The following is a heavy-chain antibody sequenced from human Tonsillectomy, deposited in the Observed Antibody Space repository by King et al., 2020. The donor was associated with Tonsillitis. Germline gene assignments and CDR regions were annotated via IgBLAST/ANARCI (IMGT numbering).Heavy chain of an antibody. J-gene: IGHJ4*02. Sequence: VQLQESGPGLVKPSETLSLTCTVSGGSISSYYWSWIRQPPGKGLEWIGYFYYSGTTNYNPALKSRVTISVDTSKNQFSLKLSSVTAADTATYYCARLWLGESPYFDYWGQGTLVIVSS. CDR1: GGSISSYY. D-gene: IGHD3-10*01. V-gene: IGHV4-59*08. CDR2: FYYSGTT. CDR3: ARLWLGESPYFDY.